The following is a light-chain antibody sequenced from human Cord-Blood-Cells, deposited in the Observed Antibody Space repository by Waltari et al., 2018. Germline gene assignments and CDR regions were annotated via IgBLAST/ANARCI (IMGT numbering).Light chain of an antibody. CDR2: AAS. V-gene: IGKV1-39*01. J-gene: IGKJ1*01. Sequence: DIQMTQSTSSLSASVGDRVTLTCRASQSISSYLNWYQQKPGKAPKLLIYAASSLQSGVPSRFSGSGSGTDFTLTISSLQPEDFATYYCQQSYSTPWTFGQGTKVEIK. CDR3: QQSYSTPWT. CDR1: QSISSY.